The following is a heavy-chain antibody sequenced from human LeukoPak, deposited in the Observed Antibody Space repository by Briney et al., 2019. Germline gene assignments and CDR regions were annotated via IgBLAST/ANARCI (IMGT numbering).Heavy chain of an antibody. J-gene: IGHJ4*02. Sequence: KPSETLSLTCRVSGASVSNYYWSWIRQSPGKGLEWIGFFHYSGSTNYNPSLKSRVTISVDTSKNQFSLKLSSVSAADTAVYYCARALRPIAALDYWGQGTLVTVSS. CDR3: ARALRPIAALDY. CDR1: GASVSNYY. V-gene: IGHV4-59*08. CDR2: FHYSGST. D-gene: IGHD6-6*01.